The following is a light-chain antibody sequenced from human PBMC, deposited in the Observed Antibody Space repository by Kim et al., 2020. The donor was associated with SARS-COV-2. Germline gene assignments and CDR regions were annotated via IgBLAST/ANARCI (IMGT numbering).Light chain of an antibody. V-gene: IGLV1-44*01. CDR3: AARDDRLNGVA. J-gene: IGLJ2*01. Sequence: GQRVTISCSGSSSNIENNPVNWYQQLPGTAPKLLIYSNNQRPSGVPDRFAGSKSGTSASLAISGLQSEDESEYYCAARDDRLNGVAFGGGTQLTVL. CDR1: SSNIENNP. CDR2: SNN.